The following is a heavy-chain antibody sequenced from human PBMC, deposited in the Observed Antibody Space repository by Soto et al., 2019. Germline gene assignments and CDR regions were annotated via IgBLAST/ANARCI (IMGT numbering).Heavy chain of an antibody. Sequence: QVQLQESGPGLVRPSETLSLSCALSDTYITTSYWWTWVRQSPGKGLDWIGEIYHRGNAYYSPSLESRATITVDKSKNTLSLNLMSVTAADTAVYYCARRRDYGEHYSLDYWGQGILVTVSS. CDR1: DTYITTSYW. CDR3: ARRRDYGEHYSLDY. CDR2: IYHRGNA. D-gene: IGHD4-17*01. V-gene: IGHV4-4*02. J-gene: IGHJ4*02.